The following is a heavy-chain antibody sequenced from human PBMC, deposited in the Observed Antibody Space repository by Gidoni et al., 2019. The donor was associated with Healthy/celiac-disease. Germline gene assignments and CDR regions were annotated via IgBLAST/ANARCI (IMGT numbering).Heavy chain of an antibody. Sequence: QLQLQESGPGLVKPSETLSLTCTVSGGSISSSSYYWGWIRQPPGKGLEWIGSFYYSGSTYYNPSLKSRVTISVDTSKNQFSLKLSSVTAADTAVYYCASPGYYDFWSGYYGLDHWGQGTLVTVSS. D-gene: IGHD3-3*01. J-gene: IGHJ4*02. CDR2: FYYSGST. V-gene: IGHV4-39*01. CDR3: ASPGYYDFWSGYYGLDH. CDR1: GGSISSSSYY.